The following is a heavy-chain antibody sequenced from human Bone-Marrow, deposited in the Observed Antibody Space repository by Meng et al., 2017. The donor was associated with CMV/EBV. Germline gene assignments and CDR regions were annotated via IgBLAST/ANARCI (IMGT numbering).Heavy chain of an antibody. V-gene: IGHV4-30-4*01. CDR2: ISSSGST. CDR3: ARGRGYANNFDY. Sequence: SETLSLTCTVSGGSISSDDYKWSWIRQPPGKGLEWLGYISSSGSTYYNPSLKSRVTISVDTSKNQFSLKLSSVTAADTAVYYCARGRGYANNFDYWGQGTLVTVSS. CDR1: GGSISSDDYK. D-gene: IGHD6-25*01. J-gene: IGHJ4*02.